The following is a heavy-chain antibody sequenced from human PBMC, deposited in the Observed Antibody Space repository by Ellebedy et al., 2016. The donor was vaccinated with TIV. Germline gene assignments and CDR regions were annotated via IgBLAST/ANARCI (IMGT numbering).Heavy chain of an antibody. Sequence: PGGSLRLSCAASGFIFRSYWMSWVRQAPGKGLEWVANIYQDGGVQYYVDSVKGRFTISRDNADNSLFLQMNSLRAEDTAVYYCARRGSYGDYAVQINSWFDTWGRGTLVAVSS. CDR2: IYQDGGVQ. J-gene: IGHJ5*02. V-gene: IGHV3-7*01. CDR3: ARRGSYGDYAVQINSWFDT. D-gene: IGHD4-17*01. CDR1: GFIFRSYW.